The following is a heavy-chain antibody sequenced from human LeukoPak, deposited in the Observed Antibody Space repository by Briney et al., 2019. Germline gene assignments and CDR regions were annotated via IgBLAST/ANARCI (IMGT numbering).Heavy chain of an antibody. CDR2: IHPSDSYT. V-gene: IGHV5-10-1*01. D-gene: IGHD6-13*01. CDR1: GYSFTSYW. Sequence: RGESLKISCKGSGYSFTSYWISWVRQMPGQGLEWLGRIHPSDSYTYYSPSLQGHLAISADQSISTASLQWSSLKASDTAMYYCARPYSSSWDAFDIWGQGTMVTVSS. J-gene: IGHJ3*02. CDR3: ARPYSSSWDAFDI.